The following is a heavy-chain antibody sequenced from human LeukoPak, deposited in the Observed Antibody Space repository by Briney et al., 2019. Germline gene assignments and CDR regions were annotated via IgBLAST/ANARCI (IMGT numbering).Heavy chain of an antibody. Sequence: SWIRQAPGKGLEWVARIDWDDDKYYSTSLKTRLTISKDTSKNQVVLTMTNMDPGDTATYYCARIRVYGSGSTHFDYWGQGTLVTVSS. CDR2: IDWDDDK. V-gene: IGHV2-70*10. J-gene: IGHJ4*02. CDR3: ARIRVYGSGSTHFDY. D-gene: IGHD3-10*01.